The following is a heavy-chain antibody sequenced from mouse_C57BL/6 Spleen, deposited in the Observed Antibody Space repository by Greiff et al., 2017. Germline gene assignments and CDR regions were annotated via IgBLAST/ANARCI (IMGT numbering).Heavy chain of an antibody. Sequence: VQLQQSGPELVKPGASVKMSCKASGYTFTDYNMHWVKQSHGKSLEWIGYINPNNGGTSSNQKFKGKATLSVNKSSSTAYMELRSLTSEDSAVYYCAREETDWYFDVWGTGTTVTVSS. CDR2: INPNNGGT. J-gene: IGHJ1*03. CDR3: AREETDWYFDV. CDR1: GYTFTDYN. V-gene: IGHV1-22*01.